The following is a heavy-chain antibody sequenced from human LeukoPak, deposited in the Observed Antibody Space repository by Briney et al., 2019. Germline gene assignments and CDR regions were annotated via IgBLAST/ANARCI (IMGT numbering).Heavy chain of an antibody. CDR2: ISGYSGST. Sequence: GASVTVSFKTSGYTFPTYSIHWVRQAPGQGLEGMGWISGYSGSTNYAQKLQGRVTMTTDTSTTTAYMELRSLKSDDTAVYYCARGHSSGRDYYFDTWGQGTLVTVSS. CDR1: GYTFPTYS. V-gene: IGHV1-18*01. J-gene: IGHJ4*02. D-gene: IGHD6-19*01. CDR3: ARGHSSGRDYYFDT.